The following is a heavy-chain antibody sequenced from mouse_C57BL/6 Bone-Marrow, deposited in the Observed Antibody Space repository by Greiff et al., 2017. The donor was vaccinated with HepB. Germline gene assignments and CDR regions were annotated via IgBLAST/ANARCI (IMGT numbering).Heavy chain of an antibody. V-gene: IGHV7-3*01. CDR2: IRNKANGYTT. D-gene: IGHD2-3*01. CDR3: ARSPRWLLFDY. CDR1: GFTFTDYY. J-gene: IGHJ2*01. Sequence: EVKLMESGGGLVQPGGSLSLSCAASGFTFTDYYMSWVRQPPGKALEWLGFIRNKANGYTTEYSASVKGRFTISRDNSQSILYLQMNALRAEDSATYYCARSPRWLLFDYWGQGTTLTVSS.